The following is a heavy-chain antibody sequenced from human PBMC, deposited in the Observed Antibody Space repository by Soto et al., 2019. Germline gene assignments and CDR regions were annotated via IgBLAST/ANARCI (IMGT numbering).Heavy chain of an antibody. Sequence: ASVKVSCKASGYTFTSYGISWVRQAPGQGLEWMGWISAYNGNTNYAQKLQGRVTMTTDTSTSTAYMELRSLRSDDTAVYYCARDGAGYCSGGSCYSDYYYGMDVWGQGTTVTVSS. J-gene: IGHJ6*02. V-gene: IGHV1-18*04. CDR1: GYTFTSYG. CDR3: ARDGAGYCSGGSCYSDYYYGMDV. CDR2: ISAYNGNT. D-gene: IGHD2-15*01.